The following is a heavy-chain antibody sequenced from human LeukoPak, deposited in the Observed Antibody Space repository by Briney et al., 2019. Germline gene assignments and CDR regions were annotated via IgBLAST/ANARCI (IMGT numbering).Heavy chain of an antibody. CDR2: ISGSDSST. V-gene: IGHV3-23*01. CDR1: GFTFSSYA. CDR3: ANDPMTTVTTVDSD. D-gene: IGHD4-17*01. Sequence: GGSLRLSCAASGFTFSSYAMSWVRQAPGKGLEWVSSISGSDSSTYYPDSVKGRFTISRDNSKNTLYLQMSSLRAEDTAVYYCANDPMTTVTTVDSDWGQGTLVTVSS. J-gene: IGHJ4*02.